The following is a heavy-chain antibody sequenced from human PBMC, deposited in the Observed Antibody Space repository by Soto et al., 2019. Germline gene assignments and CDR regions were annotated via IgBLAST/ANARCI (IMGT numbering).Heavy chain of an antibody. Sequence: QVQLVESGGGVVQPGRSLRLSCVASGFTFSNFGMHWVRQAPGKGLEWVALIYYDGGNKYYADSVEGRFTIARDNSENTLHLQLNSVRAEDTAVYYCASPSYGSHFYYGMDVWGQGPTVTVSS. CDR3: ASPSYGSHFYYGMDV. V-gene: IGHV3-33*01. J-gene: IGHJ6*02. CDR1: GFTFSNFG. D-gene: IGHD3-10*01. CDR2: IYYDGGNK.